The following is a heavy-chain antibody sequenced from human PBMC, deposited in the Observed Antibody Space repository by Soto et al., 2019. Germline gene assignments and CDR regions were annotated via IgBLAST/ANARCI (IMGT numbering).Heavy chain of an antibody. D-gene: IGHD3-3*01. Sequence: QVQLVQSGAEVKKPGSSVKVSCKASGGTFSSYAISWVRQAPGQGLEWMGGIIPIFGTANYAQKLQGSVTITADESTSTAYMELRSLRSEDTAVYYCAGVPRPEEFTIFHWFDPWGQGTLVTVSS. CDR3: AGVPRPEEFTIFHWFDP. J-gene: IGHJ5*02. CDR1: GGTFSSYA. CDR2: IIPIFGTA. V-gene: IGHV1-69*12.